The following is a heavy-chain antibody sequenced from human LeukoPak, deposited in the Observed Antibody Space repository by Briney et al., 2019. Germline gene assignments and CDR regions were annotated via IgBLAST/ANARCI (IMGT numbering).Heavy chain of an antibody. V-gene: IGHV3-30*02. CDR2: IRYDGSNK. D-gene: IGHD6-6*01. CDR1: GFTFSSYG. CDR3: ARWSIAARYDAFDI. Sequence: PGGSLRLSCAASGFTFSSYGMHWVRQAPGKGLEWVAFIRYDGSNKYYADSVKGRFTISRDNAKNSLYLQMNSLRAEDTAVYYCARWSIAARYDAFDIWGQGTMVTVSS. J-gene: IGHJ3*02.